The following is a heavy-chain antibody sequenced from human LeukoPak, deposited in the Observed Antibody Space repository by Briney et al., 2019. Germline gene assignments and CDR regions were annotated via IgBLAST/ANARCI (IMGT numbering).Heavy chain of an antibody. V-gene: IGHV3-48*02. CDR2: ISSTGSPI. CDR1: GFTFSRFG. Sequence: PGGSLRLSCAATGFTFSRFGMNWVRQAQGKGLEWVSYISSTGSPIYYAESVKGRFTSSRDNAKNSLYLQMNSPRDDDTAVYYCAQKGGTDYWGQGTLVTVSS. CDR3: AQKGGTDY. D-gene: IGHD2-15*01. J-gene: IGHJ4*02.